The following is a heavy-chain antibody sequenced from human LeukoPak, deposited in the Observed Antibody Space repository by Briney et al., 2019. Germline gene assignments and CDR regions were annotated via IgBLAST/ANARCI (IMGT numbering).Heavy chain of an antibody. CDR1: GFTFSDYA. CDR3: ARDRPNYYGSDGHYYRRDGDY. D-gene: IGHD3-22*01. CDR2: ITSRGEST. J-gene: IGHJ4*02. Sequence: PGGSLRLSCAPSGFTFSDYAMSWVRQAPGKGLQWVSSITSRGESTWYVDSVKGRFTITRDNSENTLYLQMHSLRAEDTAVYYCARDRPNYYGSDGHYYRRDGDYWGRGTLVSVSS. V-gene: IGHV3-23*01.